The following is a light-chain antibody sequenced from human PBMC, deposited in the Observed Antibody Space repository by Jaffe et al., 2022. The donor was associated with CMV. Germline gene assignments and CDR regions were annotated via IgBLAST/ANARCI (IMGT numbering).Light chain of an antibody. V-gene: IGLV2-14*03. CDR2: DVS. J-gene: IGLJ2*01. CDR1: SSDVGTYKY. CDR3: SSYTSSSLEV. Sequence: QSALTQPASVSGSPGQSITISCAGTSSDVGTYKYVSWYQQHPGKAPKLMIYDVSNRPSGVSNRFSGSKSGNTASLTISGLQAEDEADYYCSSYTSSSLEVFGGGTKLTVL.